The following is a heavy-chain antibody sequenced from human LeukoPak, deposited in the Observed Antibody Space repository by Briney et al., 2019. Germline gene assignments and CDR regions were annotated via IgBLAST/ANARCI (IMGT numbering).Heavy chain of an antibody. CDR2: INIDGSST. V-gene: IGHV3-74*01. CDR1: VFTCSSYW. Sequence: GWSLRLSSAAAVFTCSSYWMHLVRQAPGRGLVGVSLINIDGSSTCCADSVNGLFTISRDNTNNTLYLQINSLRADDTALYYWARGRSYGCGGQGTLVTVPS. CDR3: ARGRSYGC. D-gene: IGHD5-18*01. J-gene: IGHJ4*02.